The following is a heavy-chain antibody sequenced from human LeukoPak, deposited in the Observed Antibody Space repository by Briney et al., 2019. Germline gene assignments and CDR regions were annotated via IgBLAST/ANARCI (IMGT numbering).Heavy chain of an antibody. CDR1: GGSISSYY. D-gene: IGHD1-20*01. V-gene: IGHV4-59*08. J-gene: IGHJ6*02. CDR2: IYYSGST. CDR3: ARQENNFDGMDV. Sequence: SETLSLTCTVSGGSISSYYWSWIRQPPGKGLEWIGYIYYSGSTNYNPSLKSRVTISVDTSKNQFSLKLSSVTAADTAVYYCARQENNFDGMDVWGQGTTVTVSS.